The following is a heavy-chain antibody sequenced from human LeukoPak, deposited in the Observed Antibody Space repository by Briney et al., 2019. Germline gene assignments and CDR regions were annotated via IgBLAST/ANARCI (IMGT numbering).Heavy chain of an antibody. D-gene: IGHD6-19*01. CDR2: IYYSGST. CDR1: GGSISSSSYY. V-gene: IGHV4-39*01. J-gene: IGHJ4*02. Sequence: SETLSLTCAVSGGSISSSSYYWGWFRQPPGKGLEWIGSIYYSGSTYYNPSLKSRVTISVDTSKNQFSLEVSSVTAADTAVYYCTSYSSGWGDADYWGQGTLVTVSS. CDR3: TSYSSGWGDADY.